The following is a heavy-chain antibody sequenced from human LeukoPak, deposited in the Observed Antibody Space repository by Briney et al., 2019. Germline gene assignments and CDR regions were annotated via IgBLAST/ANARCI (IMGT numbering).Heavy chain of an antibody. V-gene: IGHV1-46*01. D-gene: IGHD4-17*01. Sequence: GASVKVSCKASGYTFTSYYMHWVRQAPGQGLEWMGIINPSGGSTSYAQKFQGRVTMTRDTSTSTVYMELSSLRSEDTAVYYCARGTPLGNGDPRAYFDCWGQGTLVTVSS. CDR1: GYTFTSYY. J-gene: IGHJ4*02. CDR2: INPSGGST. CDR3: ARGTPLGNGDPRAYFDC.